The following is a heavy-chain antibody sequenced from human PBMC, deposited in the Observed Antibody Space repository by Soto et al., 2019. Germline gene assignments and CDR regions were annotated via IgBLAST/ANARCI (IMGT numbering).Heavy chain of an antibody. Sequence: KPSETLSLTCAVYGGSFSDYYWSWIRQPPGKGLEWIGEINHSGSTNYNPSLKSRVTISVDTSKNQFSLKLSSVTAADTAVYYCARGGGRDGYYFDYWGQGAQVTVSS. CDR1: GGSFSDYY. CDR2: INHSGST. CDR3: ARGGGRDGYYFDY. J-gene: IGHJ4*02. D-gene: IGHD2-15*01. V-gene: IGHV4-34*01.